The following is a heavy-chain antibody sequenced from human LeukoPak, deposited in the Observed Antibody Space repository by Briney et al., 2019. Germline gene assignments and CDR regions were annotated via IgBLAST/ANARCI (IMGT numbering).Heavy chain of an antibody. CDR1: GGSFSGYY. CDR3: ARGRGYSYGLEDY. CDR2: INHSGST. Sequence: SETLSLTCAVYGGSFSGYYWSWVRQPPGKGLEWIGEINHSGSTNYNPSLKSRVTTSVDTSKNHFSLKLGSVTAADTAVYYCARGRGYSYGLEDYWGQGTLVTVSS. V-gene: IGHV4-34*01. J-gene: IGHJ4*02. D-gene: IGHD5-18*01.